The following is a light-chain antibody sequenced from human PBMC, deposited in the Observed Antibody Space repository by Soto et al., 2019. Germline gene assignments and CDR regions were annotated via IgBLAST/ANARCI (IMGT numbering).Light chain of an antibody. CDR1: SSNIGAGHD. J-gene: IGLJ3*02. V-gene: IGLV1-40*01. CDR2: GNS. Sequence: QSVLTQPPSVSGAPGQRVTISCTGSSSNIGAGHDVHWYQQLPGTAPKLLIYGNSNRPSGVPDRFSGSKSGTSASLAITGRQAQDEAEYYRQSYDSSLSGGVFGGGTKLTVL. CDR3: QSYDSSLSGGV.